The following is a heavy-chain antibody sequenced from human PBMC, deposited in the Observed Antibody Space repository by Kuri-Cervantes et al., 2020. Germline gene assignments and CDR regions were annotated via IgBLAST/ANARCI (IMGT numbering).Heavy chain of an antibody. Sequence: GSLRLSCTVSGGSISSSSYYWGWIRQPPGKGLEWIGSIYYSGSTYYNPSLRSRVTISVDTSKNQFSLQLSSVTAADPAVYYCARGVVEAVAGSLLASWFDPWGQGTLVTVSS. V-gene: IGHV4-39*01. J-gene: IGHJ5*02. CDR1: GGSISSSSYY. D-gene: IGHD6-19*01. CDR2: IYYSGST. CDR3: ARGVVEAVAGSLLASWFDP.